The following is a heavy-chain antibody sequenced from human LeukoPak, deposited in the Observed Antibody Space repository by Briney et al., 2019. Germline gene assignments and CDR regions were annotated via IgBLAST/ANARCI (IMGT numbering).Heavy chain of an antibody. CDR3: AIKVGGYFDY. Sequence: GGSLRLSCAASGFTFSSYSMNWVRQAPGKGLEWVSYISSSSTTIFYADSVKGRFTISRDNAKNSLYLQMNSLRAEDTAVYYCAIKVGGYFDYWGQGTLVTVSS. CDR2: ISSSSTTI. CDR1: GFTFSSYS. D-gene: IGHD1-26*01. J-gene: IGHJ4*02. V-gene: IGHV3-48*04.